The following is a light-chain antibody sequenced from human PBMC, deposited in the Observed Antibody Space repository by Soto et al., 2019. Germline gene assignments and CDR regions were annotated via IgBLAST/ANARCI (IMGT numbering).Light chain of an antibody. CDR1: ESVLYSSNNKNY. CDR3: KQWYSTPRT. Sequence: DTAMSQSADSLAVWLVDQLTFHCQPSESVLYSSNNKNYLAWYKKKPGQPPKLLIYWASTRESGVPDRFSGSGSGTDFTLTIRRLKAEEGAVDDGKQWYSTPRTVGQG. J-gene: IGKJ1*01. V-gene: IGKV4-1*01. CDR2: WAS.